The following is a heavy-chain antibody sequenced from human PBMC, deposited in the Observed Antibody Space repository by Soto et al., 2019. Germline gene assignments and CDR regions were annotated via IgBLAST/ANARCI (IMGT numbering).Heavy chain of an antibody. CDR3: ASHYHYGSGPDYYGMDV. J-gene: IGHJ6*02. V-gene: IGHV4-59*08. Sequence: ETLSLTCAVSGGSISNYYCSWIRQPPGKGLEWIGYMYYSGTTNYNPSLKSRVTISVDTSKNQFSLKLSSVTAADTAVYYCASHYHYGSGPDYYGMDVWGQGTTVTVSS. CDR2: MYYSGTT. CDR1: GGSISNYY. D-gene: IGHD3-10*01.